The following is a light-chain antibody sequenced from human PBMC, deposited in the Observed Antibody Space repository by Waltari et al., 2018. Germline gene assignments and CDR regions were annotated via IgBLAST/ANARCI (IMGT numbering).Light chain of an antibody. CDR2: DAF. Sequence: CRATQYIRTRRAWYQRGPAHPPSLLSYDAFYRANGIPARFSGSGSGKDFTRSISSLEPEDCAVYFCQQRSDWPPVTFGPGTRVDI. CDR1: QYIRTR. J-gene: IGKJ3*01. CDR3: QQRSDWPPVT. V-gene: IGKV3-11*01.